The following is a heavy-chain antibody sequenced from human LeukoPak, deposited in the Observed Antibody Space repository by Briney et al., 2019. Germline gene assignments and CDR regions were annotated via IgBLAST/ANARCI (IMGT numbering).Heavy chain of an antibody. CDR2: ISSSGRTI. Sequence: GGSLRLTCAASGFTFSSYEMNWVRQAPGKGLEWVSYISSSGRTIYYADSVKGRFTISRDNAKNSLYLQMNSLRAEDTAVYYCARETRNYYGSGSYDYWGQGTLVTVSP. D-gene: IGHD3-10*01. CDR1: GFTFSSYE. V-gene: IGHV3-48*03. CDR3: ARETRNYYGSGSYDY. J-gene: IGHJ4*02.